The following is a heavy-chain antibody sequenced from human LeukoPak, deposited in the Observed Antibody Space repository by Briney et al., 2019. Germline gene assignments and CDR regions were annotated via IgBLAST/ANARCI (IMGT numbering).Heavy chain of an antibody. CDR2: IYHSGST. J-gene: IGHJ5*02. CDR3: ARVPVVGAVWLRFDP. CDR1: GGSISSGGYS. Sequence: NSSQTLSLTCAVSGGSISSGGYSWSWIRQPPGKGLEWIGYIYHSGSTYYNPSLKSRVTISVDRSKNQFSLKLSSVTAADTAVYYCARVPVVGAVWLRFDPWGQGTLVTVSS. D-gene: IGHD1-26*01. V-gene: IGHV4-30-2*01.